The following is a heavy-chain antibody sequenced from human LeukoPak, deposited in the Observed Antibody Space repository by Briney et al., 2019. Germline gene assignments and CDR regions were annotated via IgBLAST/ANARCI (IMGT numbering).Heavy chain of an antibody. CDR1: GGSISSYY. V-gene: IGHV4-59*01. D-gene: IGHD3-10*01. CDR3: ARVAPMIRGAPFDY. Sequence: SETLSLTCTVSGGSISSYYWSWIRQPPGKGLEWIGYIYYSGSTNYNPSLESRITISVDTSKNQFSLKLSSVTAADTAVYYCARVAPMIRGAPFDYWGQGTLVTVSS. CDR2: IYYSGST. J-gene: IGHJ4*02.